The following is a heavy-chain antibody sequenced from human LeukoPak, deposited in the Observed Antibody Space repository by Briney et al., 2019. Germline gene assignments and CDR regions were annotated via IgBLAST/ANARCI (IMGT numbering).Heavy chain of an antibody. CDR1: GFTFSDYY. D-gene: IGHD5-12*01. Sequence: KTGGSLRLSCAASGFTFSDYYMSWIRQAPGKGLEWVSYISSSGSTIYYADSVKGRFTISRDHAKNSLYLQMNSLRAEDTAVYYCASKRLSRYYYYGMDVWGQGTTVTVSS. J-gene: IGHJ6*02. CDR2: ISSSGSTI. V-gene: IGHV3-11*01. CDR3: ASKRLSRYYYYGMDV.